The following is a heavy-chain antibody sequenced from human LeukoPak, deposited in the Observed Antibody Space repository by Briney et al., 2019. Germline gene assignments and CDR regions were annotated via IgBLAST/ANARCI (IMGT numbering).Heavy chain of an antibody. J-gene: IGHJ1*01. CDR3: AIMHGYYDGSGYWVQ. D-gene: IGHD3-22*01. Sequence: GGSLRLSCAASGFTFGNYGMSWVRQAPGKGLEWVSFITPNADRASYADSVKGRFTISRDNPRNTLYMQMNSLRDEDTAVYYCAIMHGYYDGSGYWVQWGQGTLVTVSS. CDR2: ITPNADRA. CDR1: GFTFGNYG. V-gene: IGHV3-23*01.